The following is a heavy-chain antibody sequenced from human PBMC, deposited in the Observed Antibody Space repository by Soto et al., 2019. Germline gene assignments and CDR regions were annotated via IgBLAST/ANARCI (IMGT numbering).Heavy chain of an antibody. J-gene: IGHJ6*02. CDR2: IWHDGSNK. CDR3: AKERVAAAGLNYYYYGMDV. CDR1: GFTFSSYG. Sequence: GGSLRLSCAASGFTFSSYGMHWVRQAPGKGLEWVALIWHDGSNKYYAESVDGRFTISRDNSKNTLYLQMNSLRAEDTAVYYCAKERVAAAGLNYYYYGMDVWGQGTTVTVSS. V-gene: IGHV3-30*02. D-gene: IGHD6-13*01.